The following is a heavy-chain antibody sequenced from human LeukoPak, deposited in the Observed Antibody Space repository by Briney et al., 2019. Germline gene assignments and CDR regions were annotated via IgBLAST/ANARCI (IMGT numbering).Heavy chain of an antibody. V-gene: IGHV3-7*04. CDR3: TRVTTNGYFEY. Sequence: PGGSLRLSCAASGFTFSNFWMGWVRQAPGKGLEWVASINFDESAKHHVDSVKGRFTISRDNARSSMFLQMNSLRAEDTAVYFCTRVTTNGYFEYWGQGILVTVSS. J-gene: IGHJ4*02. CDR2: INFDESAK. CDR1: GFTFSNFW. D-gene: IGHD1-1*01.